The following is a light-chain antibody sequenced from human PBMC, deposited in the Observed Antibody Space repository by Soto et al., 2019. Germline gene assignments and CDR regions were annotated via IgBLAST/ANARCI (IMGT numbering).Light chain of an antibody. CDR1: RNVGSK. Sequence: EIGLTQSTCTLSGSAGERATLSWGASRNVGSKLAWYMQKPGQSPRLLISGASTRAADFPARFSGSGSGTEFILTISSLQSEDFAFYYCQQYDDWPWTFGQGTKVDIK. CDR3: QQYDDWPWT. V-gene: IGKV3-15*01. J-gene: IGKJ1*01. CDR2: GAS.